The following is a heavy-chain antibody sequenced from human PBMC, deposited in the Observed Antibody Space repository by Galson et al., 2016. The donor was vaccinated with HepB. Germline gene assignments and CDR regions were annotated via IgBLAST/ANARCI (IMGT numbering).Heavy chain of an antibody. CDR3: ARDGSQFSSYYHGMDV. Sequence: TLSLTCTVSGGSIRSADYSWSWIRQHPGKGLEWIGYIYYSGNTYYNPSLKSRVTISVDTSKNQFSLKLSSVTAADTAVYYCARDGSQFSSYYHGMDVWGQGTTVTVSS. D-gene: IGHD2-15*01. CDR1: GGSIRSADYS. V-gene: IGHV4-31*03. J-gene: IGHJ6*02. CDR2: IYYSGNT.